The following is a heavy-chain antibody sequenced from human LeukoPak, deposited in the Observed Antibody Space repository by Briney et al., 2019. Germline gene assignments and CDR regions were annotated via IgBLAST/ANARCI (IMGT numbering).Heavy chain of an antibody. D-gene: IGHD1-26*01. CDR1: GYTFTGYY. CDR2: INPNSGGT. J-gene: IGHJ4*02. V-gene: IGHV1-2*02. CDR3: ARRYSGSYWAPRGFDY. Sequence: ASVKVSCKASGYTFTGYYIHWVRQAPGQGLEWMGWINPNSGGTNYVQKFQGRVTMTRDTSISTAYMELSRLRSHDTAVYYCARRYSGSYWAPRGFDYWGQGTLVTVSS.